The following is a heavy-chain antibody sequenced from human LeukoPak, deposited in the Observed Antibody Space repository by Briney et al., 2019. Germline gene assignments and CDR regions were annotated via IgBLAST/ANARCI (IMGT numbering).Heavy chain of an antibody. J-gene: IGHJ4*02. CDR2: ISSSSSTI. CDR3: ARDLTRSRVTYDSSGYYLY. V-gene: IGHV3-48*04. Sequence: PPGGSLRLSCAASGFTFSSYSMNWVRQAPGKGLEWVSYISSSSSTIYYADSVKGRFTISRDNAKNSLYLQMNSLRAEDTAVYYRARDLTRSRVTYDSSGYYLYWGQGTLVTVSS. D-gene: IGHD3-22*01. CDR1: GFTFSSYS.